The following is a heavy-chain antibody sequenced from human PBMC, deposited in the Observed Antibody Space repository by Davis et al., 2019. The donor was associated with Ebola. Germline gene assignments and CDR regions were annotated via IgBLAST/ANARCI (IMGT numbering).Heavy chain of an antibody. Sequence: SETLPLTCTVSGGSISSYYWSWIRQPPGKGLEWIGYIYYSGSTNYNPSLKSRFTISVDTSKNQSPLKLSSVTAADTAVYYCARTYDFWSGYYQKNWYFVLWGRGTLVTVSS. CDR2: IYYSGST. CDR3: ARTYDFWSGYYQKNWYFVL. CDR1: GGSISSYY. V-gene: IGHV4-59*01. D-gene: IGHD3-3*01. J-gene: IGHJ2*01.